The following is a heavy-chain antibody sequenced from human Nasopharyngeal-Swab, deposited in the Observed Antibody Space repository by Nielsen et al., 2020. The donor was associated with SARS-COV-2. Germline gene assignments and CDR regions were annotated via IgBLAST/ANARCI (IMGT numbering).Heavy chain of an antibody. CDR2: IRSKAYGGTT. Sequence: GGSLRLSCTASGFTFGDYAMSWVRQAPGKGLEWVGFIRSKAYGGTTEYAASVKGRFTISRDDSKSIAYLQMNSLKTEDTAVYYCTRGSRFSYFDYWGQGTLVTVSS. D-gene: IGHD2-2*01. CDR3: TRGSRFSYFDY. CDR1: GFTFGDYA. J-gene: IGHJ4*02. V-gene: IGHV3-49*04.